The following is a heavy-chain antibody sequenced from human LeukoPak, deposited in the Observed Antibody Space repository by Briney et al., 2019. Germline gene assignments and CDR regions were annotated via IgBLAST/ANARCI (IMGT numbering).Heavy chain of an antibody. CDR1: GGSISSGDYY. CDR2: IYYSGST. CDR3: ARHRWELPPGEY. V-gene: IGHV4-30-4*02. D-gene: IGHD1-26*01. Sequence: PSETLSLTCTVSGGSISSGDYYWSWIRQPPGKGLEWIGYIYYSGSTYYNPSLKSRVTISVDASKNQFSLKLSSVTAADTAVYYCARHRWELPPGEYWGQGTLVTVSS. J-gene: IGHJ4*02.